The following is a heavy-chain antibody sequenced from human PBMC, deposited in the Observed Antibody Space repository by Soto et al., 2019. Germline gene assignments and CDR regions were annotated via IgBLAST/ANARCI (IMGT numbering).Heavy chain of an antibody. CDR2: ISWDGGST. CDR1: GFTFDDYT. V-gene: IGHV3-43*01. J-gene: IGHJ6*02. D-gene: IGHD6-6*01. CDR3: AKDISSSSNYYYYYGMDV. Sequence: GGSLRLSCAASGFTFDDYTMHWVRQAPGKGLEWVSLISWDGGSTYYADSVKGRFTISRDNSKNSPYLQMNSLRTEDTALYYCAKDISSSSNYYYYYGMDVWGQGTTVTVSS.